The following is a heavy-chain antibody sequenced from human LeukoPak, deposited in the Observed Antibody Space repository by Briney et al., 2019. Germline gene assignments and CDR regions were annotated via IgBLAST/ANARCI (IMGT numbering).Heavy chain of an antibody. D-gene: IGHD5-18*01. CDR2: INPSGGST. Sequence: GASVTVSCKASGYTFTSYYMHWVRQAPGQGLEWMGIINPSGGSTSYAQKFQGRVTMTRDMSTSTVYMELSSLRSEDTAVYYCARELGGYGYDFDYWGQGTLVTVSS. CDR3: ARELGGYGYDFDY. V-gene: IGHV1-46*01. CDR1: GYTFTSYY. J-gene: IGHJ4*02.